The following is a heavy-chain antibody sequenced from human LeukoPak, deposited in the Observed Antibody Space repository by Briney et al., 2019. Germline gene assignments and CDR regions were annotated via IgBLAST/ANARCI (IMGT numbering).Heavy chain of an antibody. Sequence: SETLSLTCTVSVGCISSYYWSWIRQPPGKALGGIGYIDYSGSTNYNPSLKSRVTMSVDTSKNQFSLKLSSVIAADTAVYYCARDCSGGVWFGEKNLFDSRGRATMPTVSS. CDR3: ARDCSGGVWFGEKNLFDS. D-gene: IGHD3-10*01. J-gene: IGHJ3*02. CDR1: VGCISSYY. CDR2: IDYSGST. V-gene: IGHV4-59*12.